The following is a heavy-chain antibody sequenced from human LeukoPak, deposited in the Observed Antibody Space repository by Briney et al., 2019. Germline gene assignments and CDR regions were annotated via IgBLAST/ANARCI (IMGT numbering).Heavy chain of an antibody. CDR3: ARHGTISSESFFDY. J-gene: IGHJ4*02. V-gene: IGHV4-59*08. CDR1: GGSVSSYY. CDR2: IHNSGRT. D-gene: IGHD1-14*01. Sequence: SETLSLTCSVSGGSVSSYYWSWIRQSPGKGLEWIGYIHNSGRTNYNPSLKSRVTGFVDTSKNQVSLRPSSVTAADTAVYYCARHGTISSESFFDYWGQGALVTVSS.